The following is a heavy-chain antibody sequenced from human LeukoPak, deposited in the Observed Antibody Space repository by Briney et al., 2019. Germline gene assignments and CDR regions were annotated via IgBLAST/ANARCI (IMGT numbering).Heavy chain of an antibody. D-gene: IGHD3-9*01. V-gene: IGHV3-48*03. Sequence: GGSLRLSCAASGFTFSSYEMNWVRQAPGKGLEWVSYISSSGSTIYYADSVKGRFTISRDNAKNSLYLQMNSLRAEDTAVYYCASARQAYDILTGYYSRDYRGQGTLVTVSS. CDR3: ASARQAYDILTGYYSRDY. CDR1: GFTFSSYE. J-gene: IGHJ4*02. CDR2: ISSSGSTI.